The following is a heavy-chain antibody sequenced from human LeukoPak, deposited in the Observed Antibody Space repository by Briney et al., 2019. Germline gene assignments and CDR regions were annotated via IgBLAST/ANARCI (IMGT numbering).Heavy chain of an antibody. V-gene: IGHV4-39*01. D-gene: IGHD3-10*01. CDR1: GGSISRSSYY. CDR3: ARWKNVLLWFGELGPAFDI. J-gene: IGHJ3*02. CDR2: IYYSGST. Sequence: SETLSLTCTVSGGSISRSSYYWGWIRQPPGKGLEWIGSIYYSGSTYYNPSLKSRVTISVDTSKNQFSLKLSSVTAADTAVYYCARWKNVLLWFGELGPAFDIWGQGTMVTVSS.